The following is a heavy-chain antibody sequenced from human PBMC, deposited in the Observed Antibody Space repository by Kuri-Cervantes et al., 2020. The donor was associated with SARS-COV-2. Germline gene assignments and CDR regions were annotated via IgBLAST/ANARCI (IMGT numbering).Heavy chain of an antibody. CDR2: ISSSSSYI. V-gene: IGHV3-21*01. CDR1: GFTFDDYA. CDR3: ARAGVVVVAAVYYFDY. J-gene: IGHJ4*02. Sequence: GGSLRLSCAASGFTFDDYAMHWVRQAPGKGLEWVSSISSSSSYIYYADSVKGRFTISRDNAKNSLYLQMNSLRAEDTAVYYCARAGVVVVAAVYYFDYWGQGTLVTVSS. D-gene: IGHD2-15*01.